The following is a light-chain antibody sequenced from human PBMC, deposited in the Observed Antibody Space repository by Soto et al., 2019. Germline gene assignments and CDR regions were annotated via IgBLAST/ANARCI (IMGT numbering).Light chain of an antibody. CDR1: SSDVGGYNY. CDR3: ISYTSSSTLSV. J-gene: IGLJ1*01. V-gene: IGLV2-14*01. Sequence: QSALTQPASVSGSPGQSITICCTGTSSDVGGYNYVSWYQQHPGKAPKLMIYDVSNRPSGVSNRFSGSKSGNTASLTISGLQAEDEADYYCISYTSSSTLSVFGIGTKLTVL. CDR2: DVS.